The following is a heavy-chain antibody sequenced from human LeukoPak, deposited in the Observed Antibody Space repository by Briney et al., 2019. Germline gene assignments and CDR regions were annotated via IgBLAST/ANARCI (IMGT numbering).Heavy chain of an antibody. D-gene: IGHD3-10*01. Sequence: GASVKVSCKVSGYTLTELSMHWVRQSPGKGLECMGGFDPEDGETIYAQKFQGRVTMTEDTSTDTAYLELSSLRSEDTAVYYCARVRPLGYYFDYWGQGTLVTVSS. CDR2: FDPEDGET. CDR1: GYTLTELS. V-gene: IGHV1-24*01. J-gene: IGHJ4*02. CDR3: ARVRPLGYYFDY.